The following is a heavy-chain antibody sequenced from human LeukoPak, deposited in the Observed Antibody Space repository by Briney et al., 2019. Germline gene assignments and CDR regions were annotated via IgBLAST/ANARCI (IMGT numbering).Heavy chain of an antibody. V-gene: IGHV4-39*01. D-gene: IGHD3-3*01. Sequence: PSETLSLTCTVSGGSISSSSYYWGWIRQPPGKGLEWIGSIYYSGSTYYNPSLKSRVTISVDTSKNQFSLKLSSVTAADTAVYYCARQPRVLRFLGWLLYSWFDPWGQGTLVTVSS. J-gene: IGHJ5*02. CDR1: GGSISSSSYY. CDR3: ARQPRVLRFLGWLLYSWFDP. CDR2: IYYSGST.